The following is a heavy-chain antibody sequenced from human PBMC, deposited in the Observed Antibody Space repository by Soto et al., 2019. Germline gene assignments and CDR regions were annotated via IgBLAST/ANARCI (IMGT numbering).Heavy chain of an antibody. D-gene: IGHD6-19*01. J-gene: IGHJ4*02. CDR3: VAQQWLVGGFDY. CDR2: LKQDGSQK. Sequence: EVQLVESGGGLVQPGGSLRLSCAASGVTFTSYWITWVRQAPGKGLQWVATLKQDGSQKYYVDSLKGRFTISTDNANDSLFLQLNSLRPEDTAVYYCVAQQWLVGGFDYWGQGTLVTVSS. V-gene: IGHV3-7*01. CDR1: GVTFTSYW.